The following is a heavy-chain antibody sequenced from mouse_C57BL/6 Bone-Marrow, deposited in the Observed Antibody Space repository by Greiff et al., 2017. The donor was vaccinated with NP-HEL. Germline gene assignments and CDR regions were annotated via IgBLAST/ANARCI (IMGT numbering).Heavy chain of an antibody. J-gene: IGHJ2*01. V-gene: IGHV5-17*01. Sequence: EVQLQESGGGLVKPGGSLKLSCAASGFTFSDYGMHWVRQAPEKGLEWVAFISSGSSTIYYADTVKGRFTISRDNAKNTLFLQMTSLRSEDTAMYYCARRVTGTEGDYWGQGTTLTVSS. CDR2: ISSGSSTI. D-gene: IGHD4-1*01. CDR1: GFTFSDYG. CDR3: ARRVTGTEGDY.